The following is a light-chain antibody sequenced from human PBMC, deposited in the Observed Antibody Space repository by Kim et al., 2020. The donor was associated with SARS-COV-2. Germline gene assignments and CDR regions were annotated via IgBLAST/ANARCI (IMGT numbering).Light chain of an antibody. CDR3: QAWDSSTYYV. CDR1: KLGDKY. Sequence: SYELTQPPSVSVSPGQTASITCSGDKLGDKYACWYQQKPGQSPVQVIYQDSKRPSGIPERFSGSNSGNTATLTISGTQAMDEADYYCQAWDSSTYYVFGT. CDR2: QDS. J-gene: IGLJ1*01. V-gene: IGLV3-1*01.